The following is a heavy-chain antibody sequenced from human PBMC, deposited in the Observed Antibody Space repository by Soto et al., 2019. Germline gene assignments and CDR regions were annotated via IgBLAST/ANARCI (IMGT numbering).Heavy chain of an antibody. J-gene: IGHJ6*02. D-gene: IGHD3-10*01. V-gene: IGHV4-61*10. Sequence: SETLSLTCTVSGGSVSSGSQYWSWIRQPAGKGLEWIGRIYNGGIPLIHPSLESRVALSLDTSKNQFSLTLSSVTAADTAIYYCARDNSRLLWFGELDGYYGMDVWGQGTTVTVSS. CDR2: IYNGGIP. CDR1: GGSVSSGSQY. CDR3: ARDNSRLLWFGELDGYYGMDV.